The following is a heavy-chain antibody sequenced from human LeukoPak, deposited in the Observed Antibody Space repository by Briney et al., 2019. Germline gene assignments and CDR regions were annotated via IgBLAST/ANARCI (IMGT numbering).Heavy chain of an antibody. CDR3: AREAYCSGGSCYPHFDY. Sequence: PSETLSLTCTVSGGPISSGGYYWSWIRQHPGKGLEWIGYIYYSGSTYYNPSLKSRVTISVDTSKNQFSLKLSSVTAADTAVYYCAREAYCSGGSCYPHFDYWGQGTLVTVSS. CDR1: GGPISSGGYY. D-gene: IGHD2-15*01. CDR2: IYYSGST. J-gene: IGHJ4*02. V-gene: IGHV4-31*03.